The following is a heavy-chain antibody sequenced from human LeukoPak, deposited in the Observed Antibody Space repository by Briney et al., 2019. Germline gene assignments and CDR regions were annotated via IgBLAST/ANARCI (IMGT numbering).Heavy chain of an antibody. CDR2: PSWNSGSI. D-gene: IGHD3-10*01. CDR3: AKDYHYGSGSYLLGY. Sequence: GGSLTLSCASSGFIFDDYAMHWVRPARGKGLEGVSCPSWNSGSIGYADSVKGRFTISRDNAKNSLYLQMNSLRAEDTALYYCAKDYHYGSGSYLLGYWGQGTLVTVSS. CDR1: GFIFDDYA. V-gene: IGHV3-9*01. J-gene: IGHJ4*02.